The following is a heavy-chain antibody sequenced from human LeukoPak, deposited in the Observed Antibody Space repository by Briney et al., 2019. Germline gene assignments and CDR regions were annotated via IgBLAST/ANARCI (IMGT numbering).Heavy chain of an antibody. CDR1: GFTFSSYG. CDR3: AKSGYDFGGWFDP. D-gene: IGHD5-12*01. V-gene: IGHV3-30*02. Sequence: GGSLRLSCAAPGFTFSSYGMHWVRQAPGKGLEWVAFIRYDGSNKYYADSVKGRFTISRDNSKNTLYLQMNSLRAEDTAVYYCAKSGYDFGGWFDPWGQGTLVTVSS. J-gene: IGHJ5*02. CDR2: IRYDGSNK.